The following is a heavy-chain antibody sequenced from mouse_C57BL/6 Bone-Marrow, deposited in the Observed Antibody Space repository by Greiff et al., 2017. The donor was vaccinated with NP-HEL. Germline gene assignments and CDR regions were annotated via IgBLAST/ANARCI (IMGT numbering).Heavy chain of an antibody. CDR2: IDPSDSYT. Sequence: QVQLQQPGAELVMPGASVKLSCKASGYTFTSYWMHWVKQRPGQGLEWIGEIDPSDSYTNYNQKFKGKSTLTVDKSSSTAYMQLNSLTSEDSAVYYCARSRGSPFAYWGQGTLVTVSA. CDR1: GYTFTSYW. CDR3: ARSRGSPFAY. V-gene: IGHV1-69*01. D-gene: IGHD1-1*02. J-gene: IGHJ3*01.